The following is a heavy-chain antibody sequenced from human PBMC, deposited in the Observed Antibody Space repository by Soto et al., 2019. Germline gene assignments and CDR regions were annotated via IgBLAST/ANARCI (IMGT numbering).Heavy chain of an antibody. D-gene: IGHD3-22*01. CDR2: GVGST. V-gene: IGHV3-23*01. CDR3: AKLRDSSGYLVEDYFDY. Sequence: GVGSTYHADSVKGRFTISRDNFKNTLYLQMNSLRAEDTAIYYCAKLRDSSGYLVEDYFDYWGQGTLVTVSS. J-gene: IGHJ4*02.